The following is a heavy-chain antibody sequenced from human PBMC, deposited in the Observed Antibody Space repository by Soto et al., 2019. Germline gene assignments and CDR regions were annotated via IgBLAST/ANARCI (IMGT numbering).Heavy chain of an antibody. CDR2: IYYSGST. J-gene: IGHJ4*02. Sequence: SETLSLTCTVSGGSISSGGYYWSWIRQHPGKGLEWIGYIYYSGSTYYNQSLKSRVTISVDTSKNQFSLKLSSVTAADTAVYYCARVSRDRYYYDSSGYYWYYFDYWGQGTLVTVSS. V-gene: IGHV4-31*03. CDR1: GGSISSGGYY. CDR3: ARVSRDRYYYDSSGYYWYYFDY. D-gene: IGHD3-22*01.